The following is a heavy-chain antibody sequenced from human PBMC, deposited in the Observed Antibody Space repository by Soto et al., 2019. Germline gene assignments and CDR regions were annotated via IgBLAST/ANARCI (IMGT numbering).Heavy chain of an antibody. CDR3: AGRSGSSDY. CDR2: ISYDEIDK. CDR1: GFPFSNYT. D-gene: IGHD3-10*01. V-gene: IGHV3-30*04. J-gene: IGHJ4*02. Sequence: SLRLSCAASGFPFSNYTMHWVRQAPGKGLEWVALISYDEIDKYFADAVKGRFTISRDNSKNTLYLQMDSLRAEDTAVYYCAGRSGSSDYWGRGTQVTVSS.